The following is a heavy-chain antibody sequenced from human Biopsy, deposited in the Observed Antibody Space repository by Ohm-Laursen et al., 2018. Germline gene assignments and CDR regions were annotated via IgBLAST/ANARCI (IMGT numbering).Heavy chain of an antibody. Sequence: ASSVKVSCKASGYSFSTYDVNWVRQARGQGLEWMGWMIPSNGKTGYAQRFQGRVTLTMNTSISTAYMELSGLRSEDTAVYFCARGYSRRVSIFEASIYWFDTWGQGTLVTVSS. V-gene: IGHV1-8*01. CDR1: GYSFSTYD. CDR2: MIPSNGKT. J-gene: IGHJ5*02. CDR3: ARGYSRRVSIFEASIYWFDT. D-gene: IGHD6-6*01.